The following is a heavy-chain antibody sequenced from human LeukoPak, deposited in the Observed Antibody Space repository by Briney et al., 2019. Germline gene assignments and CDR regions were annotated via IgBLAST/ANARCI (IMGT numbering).Heavy chain of an antibody. J-gene: IGHJ3*02. CDR1: GLTCSSYG. CDR2: IRSSGRYI. V-gene: IGHV3-21*01. Sequence: TGGSLRLSCAASGLTCSSYGMNLVRQAAGEGLECVSSIRSSGRYIYYADSVKGRFTISRDNAKNSLYLQMNSLRAEDTAVYYCARVGYCSGGSCPKGGFDAFDIWGQGTMVTVSS. CDR3: ARVGYCSGGSCPKGGFDAFDI. D-gene: IGHD2-15*01.